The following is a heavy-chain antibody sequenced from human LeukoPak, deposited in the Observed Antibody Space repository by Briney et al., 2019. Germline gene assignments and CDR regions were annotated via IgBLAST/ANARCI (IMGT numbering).Heavy chain of an antibody. D-gene: IGHD2-2*02. Sequence: PGGSLRLSCAASGFTFSSYGMHWVRQARGKGLEWVAVISYDGSNKYYADSVKGRFTISRDNSKSTLYLQMNSLRAEDTAVYYCAKSHRYQLLYPDYWGQGTLVTVSS. CDR3: AKSHRYQLLYPDY. CDR2: ISYDGSNK. V-gene: IGHV3-30*18. J-gene: IGHJ4*02. CDR1: GFTFSSYG.